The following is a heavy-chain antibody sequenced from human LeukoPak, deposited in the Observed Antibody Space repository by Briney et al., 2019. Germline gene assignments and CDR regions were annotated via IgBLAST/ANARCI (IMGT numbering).Heavy chain of an antibody. Sequence: PGGSLRLSCAASGFTFTAFSMNWVRHAPGKGLEWVSVLSGSGGSTYYADSVKGRFTISRDNSKNTLYLQMNSLRAEDTAVYYCAKAPVDSSGYYYTFYFDYWGQGTLVTVSS. V-gene: IGHV3-23*01. D-gene: IGHD3-22*01. CDR2: LSGSGGST. CDR1: GFTFTAFS. J-gene: IGHJ4*02. CDR3: AKAPVDSSGYYYTFYFDY.